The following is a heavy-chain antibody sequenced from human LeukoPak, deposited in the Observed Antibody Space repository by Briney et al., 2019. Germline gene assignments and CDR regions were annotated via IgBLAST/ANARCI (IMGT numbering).Heavy chain of an antibody. CDR1: GGSISSYY. CDR2: INHSGST. J-gene: IGHJ6*03. Sequence: SETLSLTCTVSGGSISSYYWSWIRQPPGKGLEWIGEINHSGSTNYNPSLKSRVTISVDTSKNQFSLKLSSVTAADTAVYYCARADANYDFWSGYYTSYYYMDVWGKGTTVTVSS. D-gene: IGHD3-3*01. CDR3: ARADANYDFWSGYYTSYYYMDV. V-gene: IGHV4-34*01.